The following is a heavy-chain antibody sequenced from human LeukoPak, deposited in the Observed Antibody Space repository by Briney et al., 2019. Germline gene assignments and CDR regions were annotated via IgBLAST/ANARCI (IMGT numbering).Heavy chain of an antibody. CDR2: ISWNSGSI. CDR1: GFTFGNYG. V-gene: IGHV3-9*01. CDR3: ATDSYVSGSYYRLFY. Sequence: GGSLRLSCAASGFTFGNYGMSWVRQAPGKGLEWVSGISWNSGSIGYADSVKGRFTISRDNAKNSLYLQMNNLRAEDTAIYYCATDSYVSGSYYRLFYWGQGTLVTVSS. J-gene: IGHJ4*02. D-gene: IGHD3-10*01.